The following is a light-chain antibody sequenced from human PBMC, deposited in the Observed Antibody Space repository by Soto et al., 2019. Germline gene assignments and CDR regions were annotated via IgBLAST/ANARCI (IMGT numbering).Light chain of an antibody. Sequence: EIVLTQSPATLSLSPGERATLSCRASQSVNTYLAWYQQKPGQAPRLLMYDASNRATGVPARFSGSGSGTDFTLTISSLDPEDFAVYFCHQRAGWPPTFGGGTKVDI. CDR3: HQRAGWPPT. J-gene: IGKJ4*01. CDR2: DAS. CDR1: QSVNTY. V-gene: IGKV3-11*01.